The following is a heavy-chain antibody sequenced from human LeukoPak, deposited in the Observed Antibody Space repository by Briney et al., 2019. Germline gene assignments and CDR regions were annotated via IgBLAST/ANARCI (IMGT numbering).Heavy chain of an antibody. D-gene: IGHD4-17*01. V-gene: IGHV4-34*01. CDR1: GGSFSNYY. J-gene: IGHJ4*01. Sequence: SETLSLTCAVYGGSFSNYYWSWIRQPPGKGLEWIGEITHSGSTNYNPSLKSRVSISVDTSKNQFSLRLISVTAADTAVYYCAPIFGDYSDFDYWGQGTLVTVSS. CDR3: APIFGDYSDFDY. CDR2: ITHSGST.